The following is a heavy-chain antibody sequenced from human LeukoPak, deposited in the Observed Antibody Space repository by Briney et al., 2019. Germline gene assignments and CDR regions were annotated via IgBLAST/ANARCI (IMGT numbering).Heavy chain of an antibody. D-gene: IGHD3-22*01. CDR1: GGSFSGYY. Sequence: SETLSLTCAVYGGSFSGYYWSWIRQPPGKGLEWIGEINHSGSTNYNLSLKSRVTISVDTSKNQFSLKLSSVTAADTAVYYCARVGYYDSSGYYFEPDFDYWGQGTLVTVSS. V-gene: IGHV4-34*01. CDR2: INHSGST. CDR3: ARVGYYDSSGYYFEPDFDY. J-gene: IGHJ4*02.